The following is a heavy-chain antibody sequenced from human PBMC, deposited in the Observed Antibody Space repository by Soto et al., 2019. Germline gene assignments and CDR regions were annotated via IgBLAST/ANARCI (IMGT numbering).Heavy chain of an antibody. CDR1: GGSISSYY. Sequence: QVQLQESGPGLVKPSETLSLTCTVSGGSISSYYWSWIRQPPGKGLEWIGYIYYRGSTNYNPSLKSRVTISVDTSKNQFSLKLSSVTAADTAVYYCARGDSSGTGVDYWGQGTLVTVSS. CDR3: ARGDSSGTGVDY. D-gene: IGHD6-25*01. J-gene: IGHJ4*02. V-gene: IGHV4-59*08. CDR2: IYYRGST.